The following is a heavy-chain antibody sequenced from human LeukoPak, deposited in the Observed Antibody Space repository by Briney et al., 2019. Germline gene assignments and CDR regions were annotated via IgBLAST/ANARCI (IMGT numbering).Heavy chain of an antibody. CDR3: ARVKVGITYWFDP. Sequence: GGSLRLPCAASGFIVNYNYMSWVRQAPGKGLEWVSVIYSGGSTYYADSVKGRFTISRDNSKNMVYLQMNSLRVEDTAVYYCARVKVGITYWFDPWGQGTLVTVSS. J-gene: IGHJ5*02. CDR2: IYSGGST. V-gene: IGHV3-66*01. CDR1: GFIVNYNY. D-gene: IGHD1-26*01.